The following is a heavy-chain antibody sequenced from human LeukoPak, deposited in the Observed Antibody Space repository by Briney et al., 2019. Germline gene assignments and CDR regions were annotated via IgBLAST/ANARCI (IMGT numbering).Heavy chain of an antibody. CDR1: GGSISSYY. J-gene: IGHJ5*02. D-gene: IGHD3-22*01. CDR2: ISYSGSN. Sequence: SETLSLTCTVSGGSISSYYWSWIRQSPGKGLEWIGYISYSGSNNYNPSLKSRVTISVDTSKNQFSLKLSSVTAADAAVYYCARAFSGYYDSSGYPSWFDPWGQGTLVTVSS. V-gene: IGHV4-59*01. CDR3: ARAFSGYYDSSGYPSWFDP.